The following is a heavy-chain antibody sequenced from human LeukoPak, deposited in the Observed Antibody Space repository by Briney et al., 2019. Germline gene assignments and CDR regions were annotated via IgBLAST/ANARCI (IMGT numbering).Heavy chain of an antibody. CDR2: IYYSGST. Sequence: SETLSLTCTVSGDSISSSYWSWIRQPPGKGLEWIGYIYYSGSTNYNPSLKSRVTISVDTSKNQFSLKLSSVTAADTAVYYCARHRVIAAAGRAFDYWGQGTLVTVSS. CDR1: GDSISSSY. V-gene: IGHV4-59*08. J-gene: IGHJ4*02. D-gene: IGHD6-13*01. CDR3: ARHRVIAAAGRAFDY.